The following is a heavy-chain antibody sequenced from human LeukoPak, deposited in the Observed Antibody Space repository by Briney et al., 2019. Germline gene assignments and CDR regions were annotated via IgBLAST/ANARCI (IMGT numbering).Heavy chain of an antibody. CDR2: IKEDGSEK. D-gene: IGHD1-26*01. V-gene: IGHV3-7*05. CDR3: VRSGGY. J-gene: IGHJ4*02. Sequence: GGSLRLSCAASGFTFSSYWMTWVRQAPGKGLERVANIKEDGSEKYYVDSVKGRFTISRDNAKNSLCLQMNSLRAEDTAIYYCVRSGGYWGQGTLVTVSS. CDR1: GFTFSSYW.